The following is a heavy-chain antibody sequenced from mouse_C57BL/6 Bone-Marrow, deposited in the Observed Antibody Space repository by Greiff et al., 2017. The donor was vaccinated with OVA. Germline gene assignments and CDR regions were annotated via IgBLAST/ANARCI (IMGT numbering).Heavy chain of an antibody. J-gene: IGHJ3*01. Sequence: VQVVESGAELVRPGTSVKVSCKASGYAFTNYLIEWVKQRPGQGLEWIGVINPGSGGTNYNEKFKGKATLTADKSSSTAYMQLSSLTSEDSAVYFCAELGGGFAYWGQGTLVTVSA. CDR3: AELGGGFAY. CDR2: INPGSGGT. CDR1: GYAFTNYL. D-gene: IGHD4-1*01. V-gene: IGHV1-54*01.